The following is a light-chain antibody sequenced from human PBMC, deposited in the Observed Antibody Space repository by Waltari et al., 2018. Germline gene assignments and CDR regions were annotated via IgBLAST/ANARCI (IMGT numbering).Light chain of an antibody. CDR3: QSADSSGSVV. Sequence: SFELTQPPSLSVSPGQTARITCSGDALSKQYAHWHQQRPGLAPELVIYKDTERPSGIPERFSGSSSGTTVTLTISGVQAEDEADYYCQSADSSGSVVFGGGTKLTVL. CDR2: KDT. V-gene: IGLV3-25*03. J-gene: IGLJ2*01. CDR1: ALSKQY.